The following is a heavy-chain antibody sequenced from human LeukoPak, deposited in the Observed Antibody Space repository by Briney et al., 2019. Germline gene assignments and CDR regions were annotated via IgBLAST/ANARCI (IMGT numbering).Heavy chain of an antibody. CDR2: IRYDGSNK. J-gene: IGHJ4*02. Sequence: GGSLRLSCAASEFTFSSYGMHWVRQAPGKGLEWVAFIRYDGSNKYYADSVKGRFTISRDNSKNTLYLQMNSLRAEDTAVYYCAKDYDFWSGYFARGGDCYYFDYWGQGTLVTVSS. V-gene: IGHV3-30*02. D-gene: IGHD3-3*01. CDR3: AKDYDFWSGYFARGGDCYYFDY. CDR1: EFTFSSYG.